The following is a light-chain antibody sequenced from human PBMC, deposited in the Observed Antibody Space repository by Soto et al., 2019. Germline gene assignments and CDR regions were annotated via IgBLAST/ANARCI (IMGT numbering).Light chain of an antibody. CDR1: SSNIGNNY. V-gene: IGLV1-51*01. CDR2: DNS. CDR3: GTWDSSLSAGV. J-gene: IGLJ2*01. Sequence: QSVLTQPPSVSAAPGQTVTISCSGSSSNIGNNYVSWYQQLPGTAPKLLIYDNSKRPSGIPDRFSGSKSGTSATLGITGLQSGDEADYYCGTWDSSLSAGVFCGGTKLTVL.